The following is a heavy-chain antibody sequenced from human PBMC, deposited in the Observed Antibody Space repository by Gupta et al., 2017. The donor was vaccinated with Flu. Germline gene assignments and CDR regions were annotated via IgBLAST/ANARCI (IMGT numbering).Heavy chain of an antibody. CDR3: ARGHWDN. CDR2: ISSSAVT. CDR1: GFDFNSYE. V-gene: IGHV3-48*03. J-gene: IGHJ4*02. Sequence: EVLLVESGGGLVQPGGSLRHSCTASGFDFNSYEMSWVRQAPGRGLEWVAFISSSAVTYYTDPVRGRFTISRDNANNLLYLQMSSLRGEDTAVYYCARGHWDNWGQGTLVTVSS.